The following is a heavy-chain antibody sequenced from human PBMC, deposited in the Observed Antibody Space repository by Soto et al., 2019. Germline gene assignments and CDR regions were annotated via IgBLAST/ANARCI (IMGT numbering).Heavy chain of an antibody. CDR3: ARAPRITIIVVVTTDPFFDY. D-gene: IGHD3-22*01. J-gene: IGHJ4*02. Sequence: PGGSLRLSCAASGFTFSSYAMHWVRQAPGKGLEWVAVISYDGSNKYYADSVKGRFTISRDNSKNTLYLQMNSLRAEDTAVYYCARAPRITIIVVVTTDPFFDYWGQRTLVTVSS. CDR1: GFTFSSYA. V-gene: IGHV3-30-3*01. CDR2: ISYDGSNK.